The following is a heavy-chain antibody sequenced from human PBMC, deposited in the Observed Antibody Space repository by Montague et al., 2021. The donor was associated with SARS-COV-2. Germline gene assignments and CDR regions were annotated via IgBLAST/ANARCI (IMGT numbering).Heavy chain of an antibody. D-gene: IGHD1-7*01. CDR3: ARGLYNWNYVHWFDT. V-gene: IGHV4-39*01. J-gene: IGHJ5*02. Sequence: SETLSLTCTVSGGSVGSSHYYWAWIRQPPGKGLEWIGTIYYSGSTYYNPSPRSRVTIYVDASTNQFSLKLHSVTAADTAVYFCARGLYNWNYVHWFDTWGQGTLVTVSS. CDR1: GGSVGSSHYY. CDR2: IYYSGST.